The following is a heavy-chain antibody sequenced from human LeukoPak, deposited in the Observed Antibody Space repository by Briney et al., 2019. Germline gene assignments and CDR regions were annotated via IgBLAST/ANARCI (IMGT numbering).Heavy chain of an antibody. CDR3: AKDGSGSYRGDAFDI. CDR2: ISGSGGST. Sequence: GGSLRLSCAASGFTFSSYAMSWVRQAPGKGLEWVSAISGSGGSTYYADSVKGRFTIYRDNSKNTLYPQMNSLRAGDTAVYYCAKDGSGSYRGDAFDIWGQGTMVTVSS. CDR1: GFTFSSYA. D-gene: IGHD3-10*01. V-gene: IGHV3-23*01. J-gene: IGHJ3*02.